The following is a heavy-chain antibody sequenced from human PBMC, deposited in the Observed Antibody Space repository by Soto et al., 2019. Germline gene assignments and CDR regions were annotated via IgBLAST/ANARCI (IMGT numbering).Heavy chain of an antibody. CDR1: GFSLSSYAMR. CDR2: IYWDDDK. CDR3: AHAGDYDLLTFDH. Sequence: QITLKESGPTLVRPAQTLTLTCGFSGFSLSSYAMRVAWIRQPPGKALEWLALIYWDDDKRYSPSLKDRLAISKDTSSNQVVLTITNMDPGDTATYFCAHAGDYDLLTFDHWGPGTLVTVSS. D-gene: IGHD4-17*01. J-gene: IGHJ4*02. V-gene: IGHV2-5*02.